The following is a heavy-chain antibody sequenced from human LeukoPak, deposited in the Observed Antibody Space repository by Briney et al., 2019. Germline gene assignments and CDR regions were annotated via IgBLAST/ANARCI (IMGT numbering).Heavy chain of an antibody. J-gene: IGHJ4*02. CDR1: GFSFNNFG. Sequence: PGGSLRLSCAASGFSFNNFGIHWVRQAPGKGLEWVTVISYDGSNKYYADSVKGRFTISRDNSKNTLYLQMNSLRAEDTAVYYCARDALNYDSSGYYDYWGQGTLVTVSS. D-gene: IGHD3-22*01. V-gene: IGHV3-30*03. CDR3: ARDALNYDSSGYYDY. CDR2: ISYDGSNK.